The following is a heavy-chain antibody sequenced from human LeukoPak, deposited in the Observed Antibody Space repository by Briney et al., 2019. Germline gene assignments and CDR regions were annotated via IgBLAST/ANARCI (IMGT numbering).Heavy chain of an antibody. CDR3: AREGSSSWYFNAAKVAYFDY. D-gene: IGHD6-13*01. CDR2: INHSGST. Sequence: PSETLSLTCAVYGGSFSGYYWSWIRQPPGKGLEWIGEINHSGSTNYNPSLKSRVTISVDTSKNQFSLKLSSVTAADTAVYYCAREGSSSWYFNAAKVAYFDYWGQGTLVTVSS. V-gene: IGHV4-34*01. J-gene: IGHJ4*02. CDR1: GGSFSGYY.